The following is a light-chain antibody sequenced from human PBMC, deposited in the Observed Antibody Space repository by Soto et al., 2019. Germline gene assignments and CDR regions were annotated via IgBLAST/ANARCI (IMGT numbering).Light chain of an antibody. J-gene: IGKJ4*01. CDR1: QSISNS. CDR2: KAS. Sequence: DIQMTQSPSTLSASVGDRVTITCRASQSISNSLAWYQQKPGKAPNLLIYKASSLETGVPSRFSGSGSGTDFTLTISSLQPDDVATYYCRQYVSYPVTFGGGTKVEIK. V-gene: IGKV1-5*03. CDR3: RQYVSYPVT.